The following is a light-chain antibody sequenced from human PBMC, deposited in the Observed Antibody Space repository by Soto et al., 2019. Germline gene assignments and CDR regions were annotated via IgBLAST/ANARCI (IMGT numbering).Light chain of an antibody. V-gene: IGLV2-23*02. J-gene: IGLJ1*01. Sequence: QSVLTQPASVSGSPGQSITISCTGTSSGVGSYNLVSWYQQHPGKAPKLMIYEVSKRPSGVSNRFSGSKSGNTASPTISGLQAEDEADYYCCSYAGSSTLYVFGTGTKVTVL. CDR1: SSGVGSYNL. CDR2: EVS. CDR3: CSYAGSSTLYV.